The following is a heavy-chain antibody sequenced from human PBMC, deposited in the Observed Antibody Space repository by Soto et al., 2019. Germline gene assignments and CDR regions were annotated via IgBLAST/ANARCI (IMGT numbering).Heavy chain of an antibody. J-gene: IGHJ6*02. Sequence: PGGSLRLSCAASGFTFSSYGMHWVRQAPGKGLEWVAVISYDGSNKYYADSVKGRFTISRDNSKNTLYLQMNSLRAEDTAVYYCAKDPRDHYYYSSGQGYYYYYGMDVWGQGTTVTVSS. CDR2: ISYDGSNK. CDR3: AKDPRDHYYYSSGQGYYYYYGMDV. V-gene: IGHV3-30*18. CDR1: GFTFSSYG. D-gene: IGHD3-22*01.